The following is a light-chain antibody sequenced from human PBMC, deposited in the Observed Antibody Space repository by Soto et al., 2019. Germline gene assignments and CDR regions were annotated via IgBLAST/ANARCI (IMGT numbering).Light chain of an antibody. CDR3: LQSVSSPWT. V-gene: IGKV3-20*01. J-gene: IGKJ1*01. CDR2: GAS. Sequence: EIVLTQSAATLSLSLGERATLSCRASQTVGGRYLAWFQQKPGQTPRLLIYGASTRAAGVPDRFSGSGSGTDFSLTINRLEPEDFAVYYCLQSVSSPWTFGQGTKVEV. CDR1: QTVGGRY.